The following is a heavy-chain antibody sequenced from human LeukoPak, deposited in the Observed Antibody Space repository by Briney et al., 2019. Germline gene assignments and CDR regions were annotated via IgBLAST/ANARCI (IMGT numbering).Heavy chain of an antibody. CDR2: INSAGSTI. J-gene: IGHJ4*02. D-gene: IGHD3-9*01. CDR1: GFTFSSYE. V-gene: IGHV3-48*03. CDR3: AREQYYDILTGYYGPPFDY. Sequence: GGSLRLSCAASGFTFSSYEMNWVRQAPGKGLEWVSYINSAGSTIYYADSVKGRFTISRDNAKNSLYLQMNSLRAEDTAVYYCAREQYYDILTGYYGPPFDYWGQGTLITVSS.